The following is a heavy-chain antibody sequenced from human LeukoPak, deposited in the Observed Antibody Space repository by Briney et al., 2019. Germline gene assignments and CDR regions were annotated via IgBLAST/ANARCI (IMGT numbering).Heavy chain of an antibody. CDR2: ISGSGVNT. D-gene: IGHD4-11*01. J-gene: IGHJ4*02. CDR3: ASRNYYFDY. V-gene: IGHV3-23*01. CDR1: GFTFRSYA. Sequence: GWSLRLSCAASGFTFRSYAISWVRQGPGKGLEWVSGISGSGVNTYYSDSVKGRFTISRDNSKNTLYLQMNGLRAEDTAVYYCASRNYYFDYWGQGTLVTVSS.